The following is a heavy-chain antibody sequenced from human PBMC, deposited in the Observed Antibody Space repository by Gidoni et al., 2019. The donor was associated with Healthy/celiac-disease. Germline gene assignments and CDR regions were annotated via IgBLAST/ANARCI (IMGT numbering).Heavy chain of an antibody. V-gene: IGHV3-23*01. D-gene: IGHD3-10*01. CDR2: ISGSGGST. J-gene: IGHJ4*02. CDR1: GFTFSSHA. Sequence: EVQLLESGGGLVQPGGSLRLSCAASGFTFSSHAMSWVRQAPGQGLEWVSAISGSGGSTYYADSVKGRFTISRDNSKNTLYLQMNSLRAEDTAVYYCAKDSRGSLVGYWGQGTLVTVSS. CDR3: AKDSRGSLVGY.